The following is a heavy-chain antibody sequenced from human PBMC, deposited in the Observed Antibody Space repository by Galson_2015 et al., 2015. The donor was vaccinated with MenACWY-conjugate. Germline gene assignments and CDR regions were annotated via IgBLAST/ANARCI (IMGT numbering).Heavy chain of an antibody. CDR2: ISPNSTYI. V-gene: IGHV3-21*01. J-gene: IGHJ1*01. Sequence: SLRLSCAASGFTFSSYSMNWVRQSPGKGLEWVSAISPNSTYIHYADSSKGRFTISRDNARNSLFLQMHSLRAEDTAMYHRFAINSGTDVWGQRTLVTVSS. CDR3: FAINSGTDV. D-gene: IGHD1-26*01. CDR1: GFTFSSYS.